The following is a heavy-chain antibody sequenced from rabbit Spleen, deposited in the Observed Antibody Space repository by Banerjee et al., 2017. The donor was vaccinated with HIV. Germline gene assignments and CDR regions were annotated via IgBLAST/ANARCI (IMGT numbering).Heavy chain of an antibody. CDR3: ARGSATMTMVITGFYFNL. J-gene: IGHJ4*01. Sequence: QEQLVESGGGLVQPEGSLTLTCKASGFSFSSSDYMCWVRQAPGKGLEWISCIAGSSSGFTYSATWAKGRFTCSKTSSTTVTLQMTSLTVADTATYFCARGSATMTMVITGFYFNLWGPGTLVTVS. CDR1: GFSFSSSDY. V-gene: IGHV1S45*01. D-gene: IGHD2-1*01. CDR2: IAGSSSGFT.